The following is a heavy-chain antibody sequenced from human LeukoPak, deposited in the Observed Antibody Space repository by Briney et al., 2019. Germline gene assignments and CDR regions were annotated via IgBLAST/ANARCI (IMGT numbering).Heavy chain of an antibody. J-gene: IGHJ3*02. V-gene: IGHV3-21*01. CDR2: ISSSSSYI. Sequence: GGSLGLSCAASGFTFSSYSMNWVRQAPGKGLEWVSSISSSSSYIYYADSVKGRFTISRDNAKNSLYLQMNSLRAEDTAVYYCASPGVQLERRSAFDIWGQGTMVTVSS. CDR1: GFTFSSYS. CDR3: ASPGVQLERRSAFDI. D-gene: IGHD1-1*01.